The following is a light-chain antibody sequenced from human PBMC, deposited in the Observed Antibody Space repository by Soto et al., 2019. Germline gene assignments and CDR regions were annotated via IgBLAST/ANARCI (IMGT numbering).Light chain of an antibody. CDR1: QSVSSG. J-gene: IGKJ4*01. Sequence: DIQMTQSPSTLSASVGDRVTITCRASQSVSSGLAWYQHKPGKAPNPLIYKASSFESGVPSRFSGSESGTEFTLTISTLQPDDFATYFCQQYHTYPPTFGGGTKVGIK. CDR2: KAS. CDR3: QQYHTYPPT. V-gene: IGKV1-5*03.